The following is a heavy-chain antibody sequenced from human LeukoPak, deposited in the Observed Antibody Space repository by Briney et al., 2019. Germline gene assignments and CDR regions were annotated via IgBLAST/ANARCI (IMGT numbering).Heavy chain of an antibody. CDR1: GGSITIYY. CDR2: IYTSGST. CDR3: ARVLAKMDSSPQDY. D-gene: IGHD6-13*01. V-gene: IGHV4-4*07. Sequence: SETLSLTCTVSGGSITIYYWSWIRQPAGKGLEWIGRIYTSGSTNYNPSLKSRVTMSVDTSKNQFSLTLSSVTAADTAVYYCARVLAKMDSSPQDYWGQGTLVTVSS. J-gene: IGHJ4*02.